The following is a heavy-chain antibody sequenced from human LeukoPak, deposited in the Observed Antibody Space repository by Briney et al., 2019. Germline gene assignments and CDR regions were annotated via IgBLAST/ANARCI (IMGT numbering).Heavy chain of an antibody. CDR3: ARDGHSSTFDY. V-gene: IGHV4-61*01. Sequence: PSQTLSLTCTVSGGSISSGSYYWSWIRQPPGKGLEWIGYIYYSGSTNYNPSLKSRVTISVDTSKNQFSLKLSSVTAADTAVYYCARDGHSSTFDYWGQGTLVTVSS. CDR1: GGSISSGSYY. CDR2: IYYSGST. J-gene: IGHJ4*02. D-gene: IGHD6-13*01.